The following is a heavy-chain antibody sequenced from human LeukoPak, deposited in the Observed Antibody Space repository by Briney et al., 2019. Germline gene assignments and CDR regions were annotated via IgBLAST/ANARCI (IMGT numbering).Heavy chain of an antibody. CDR2: IYSSGST. D-gene: IGHD2-8*01. Sequence: SETLSLTCTVSGGSISSYYWSWIRQPPGKGLEWIGYIYSSGSTNYNPSLKGRVTISVDTSQNQFSLKLTSVTAADTAVYYCARSKANWVFDYWGQGTLVTVSS. V-gene: IGHV4-59*01. J-gene: IGHJ4*02. CDR3: ARSKANWVFDY. CDR1: GGSISSYY.